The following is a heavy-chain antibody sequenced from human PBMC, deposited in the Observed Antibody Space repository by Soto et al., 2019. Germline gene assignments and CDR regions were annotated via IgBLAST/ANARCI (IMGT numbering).Heavy chain of an antibody. CDR2: IVVGSGNT. CDR1: GFTFTSSA. CDR3: AAGIFRLRYFDWLLGGMDV. D-gene: IGHD3-9*01. Sequence: SVKVSCKASGFTFTSSAVQWGRQARGQRLEWIGWIVVGSGNTNYAQKFQERVTITRDMSTSTAYMELSSLRSEDTAVYYCAAGIFRLRYFDWLLGGMDVWGQGTTVTVSS. J-gene: IGHJ6*02. V-gene: IGHV1-58*01.